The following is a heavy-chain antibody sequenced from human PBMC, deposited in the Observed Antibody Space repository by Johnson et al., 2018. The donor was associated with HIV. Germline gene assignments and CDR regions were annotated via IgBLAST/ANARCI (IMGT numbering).Heavy chain of an antibody. CDR3: TSIPPPKLDGAFDI. J-gene: IGHJ3*02. CDR1: EFSFSTYA. CDR2: ISYDGVNK. Sequence: QVQLVEFGGGVVQPGRSLRLSCAASEFSFSTYALHWVRQAPGEGLEWVAVISYDGVNKYYADSVKGRFTISRDNSKNTLYLQMNSLRVEDTAEYYCTSIPPPKLDGAFDIWGQGTMVTVSS. D-gene: IGHD5-24*01. V-gene: IGHV3-30*04.